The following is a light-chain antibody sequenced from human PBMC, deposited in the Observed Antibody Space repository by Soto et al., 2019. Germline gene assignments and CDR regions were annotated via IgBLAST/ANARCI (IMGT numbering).Light chain of an antibody. CDR3: CSYAGSYSYV. Sequence: QSALTQPRSVSESPGQSVTISCTGTSSDVGDYNFVSWYQQHPDKAPKLIIYDVSKRPSGVPDRFSGSKSGYTASLTISGLQAEDEADYYCCSYAGSYSYVFGTGTNLTVL. CDR2: DVS. J-gene: IGLJ1*01. V-gene: IGLV2-11*01. CDR1: SSDVGDYNF.